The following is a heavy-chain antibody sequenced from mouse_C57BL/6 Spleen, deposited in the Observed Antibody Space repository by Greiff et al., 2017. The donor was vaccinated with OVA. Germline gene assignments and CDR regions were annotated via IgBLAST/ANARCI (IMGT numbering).Heavy chain of an antibody. CDR2: INPNNGGT. CDR3: ATAY. Sequence: EVQLQQSGPELVKPGASVKISCKASGYTFTDYYMNWVKQSHGKSLEWIGDINPNNGGTSYNQKFKGKATLTVDKSSSTAYMEPRSLTSEDSAVYYCATAYWGQGTLVTVSA. J-gene: IGHJ3*01. V-gene: IGHV1-26*01. CDR1: GYTFTDYY.